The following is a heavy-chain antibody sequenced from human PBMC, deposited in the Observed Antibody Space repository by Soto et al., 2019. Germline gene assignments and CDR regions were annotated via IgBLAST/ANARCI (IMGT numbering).Heavy chain of an antibody. V-gene: IGHV4-31*03. Sequence: QVQLQESGPGLVKPSQTLSLTCTVSGGSISSGGYYWSWIRQHPGKGLEWIGYIYYSGSTYYNASHKSRVTITVETSKNQSSLTLSSVTAGDTAVYYCARDRYYYESCGYTRDAFDIWGQGTMVTVTS. CDR2: IYYSGST. D-gene: IGHD3-22*01. CDR3: ARDRYYYESCGYTRDAFDI. CDR1: GGSISSGGYY. J-gene: IGHJ3*02.